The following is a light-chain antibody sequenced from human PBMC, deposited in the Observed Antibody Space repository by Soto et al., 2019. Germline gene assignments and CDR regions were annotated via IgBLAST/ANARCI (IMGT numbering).Light chain of an antibody. Sequence: EIVLTQSPATLSLSPGERATLSCRASQSVDRFLAWYQHKPGQAPRLLIYDTSNRATGIPARFSGSGSGTDFTLTISSLEAEDFAVYYCQQHFNWPPLTFGGGTKVEIK. CDR3: QQHFNWPPLT. J-gene: IGKJ4*01. CDR1: QSVDRF. V-gene: IGKV3-11*01. CDR2: DTS.